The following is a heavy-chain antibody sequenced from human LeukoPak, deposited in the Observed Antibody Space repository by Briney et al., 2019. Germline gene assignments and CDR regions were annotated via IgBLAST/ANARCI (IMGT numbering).Heavy chain of an antibody. CDR2: IKQDGSEK. J-gene: IGHJ6*03. Sequence: GGSLRLSCAASGFTFSSYWMSWVRQAPGKGLEWVANIKQDGSEKYYVDSVKGRFTISRDNAKNSLYLQMNSLRAEDTAVYYCARGLYSGSYFYYYYYMDVWGKGTTVTVSS. D-gene: IGHD1-26*01. V-gene: IGHV3-7*01. CDR3: ARGLYSGSYFYYYYYMDV. CDR1: GFTFSSYW.